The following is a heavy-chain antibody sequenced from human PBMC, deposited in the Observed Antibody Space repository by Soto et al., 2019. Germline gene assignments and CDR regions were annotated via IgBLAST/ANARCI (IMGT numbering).Heavy chain of an antibody. CDR3: ARAGPYSIYYFDY. D-gene: IGHD4-4*01. V-gene: IGHV3-30-3*01. CDR2: ISYDGSNN. J-gene: IGHJ4*02. Sequence: GGSLRLSCAASGFTFSSYAMHWVRQAPGTGLEWVAVISYDGSNNYYADSVKGRFTISRDNSKNTLYLQMNSLRAEDTAVYYCARAGPYSIYYFDYWGQGTLVTVSS. CDR1: GFTFSSYA.